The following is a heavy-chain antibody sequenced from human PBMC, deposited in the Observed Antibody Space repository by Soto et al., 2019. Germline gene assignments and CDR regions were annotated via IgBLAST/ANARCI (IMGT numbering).Heavy chain of an antibody. CDR2: VYWDDDK. V-gene: IGHV2-5*02. CDR1: GFSLSTSGAG. J-gene: IGHJ4*02. Sequence: GSGPPLVNPTQTLTLTCTFSGFSLSTSGAGVGWIRQPPPKALEWLAVVYWDDDKRYSPSLKSRLTITKDTSKNQVGLKMTNMDPVDTATYYCAYSLYAGWLTGSYYDYWGPGTLVTVSA. D-gene: IGHD7-27*01. CDR3: AYSLYAGWLTGSYYDY.